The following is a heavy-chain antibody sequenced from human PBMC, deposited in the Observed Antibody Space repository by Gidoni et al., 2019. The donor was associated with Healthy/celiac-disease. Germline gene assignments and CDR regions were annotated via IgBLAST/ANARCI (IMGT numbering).Heavy chain of an antibody. D-gene: IGHD3-22*01. Sequence: QVQLQQWGAGLLKPSETLSLTCAVYGGSFSGYYWSWIRQPPGKGLEWNGEINHSGSTNYNPSLKSRVTISVDTSKNQFSLKLSSVTAADTAVYYCARGSGTYYYDSSGYYYSAPFDYWGQGTLVTVSS. J-gene: IGHJ4*02. CDR1: GGSFSGYY. V-gene: IGHV4-34*01. CDR3: ARGSGTYYYDSSGYYYSAPFDY. CDR2: INHSGST.